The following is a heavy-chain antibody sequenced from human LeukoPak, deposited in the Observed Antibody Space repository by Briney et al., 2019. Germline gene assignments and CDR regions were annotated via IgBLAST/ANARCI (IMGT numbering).Heavy chain of an antibody. V-gene: IGHV3-11*06. D-gene: IGHD6-13*01. J-gene: IGHJ6*02. Sequence: GGSLRLSCAASGFTFSDYYMSWIRQAPGKGLEWVSYTSSSSSYTNYADSVKGRFTISRDNAKNSLYLQMNSLRAEDTAVYYCARTYSSSWYYYYGMDVWGQGTTVTVSS. CDR2: TSSSSSYT. CDR3: ARTYSSSWYYYYGMDV. CDR1: GFTFSDYY.